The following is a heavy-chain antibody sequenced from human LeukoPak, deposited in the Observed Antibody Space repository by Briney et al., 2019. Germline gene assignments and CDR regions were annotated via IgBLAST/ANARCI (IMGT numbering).Heavy chain of an antibody. J-gene: IGHJ4*02. V-gene: IGHV1-18*01. CDR1: GHTFTSYD. CDR2: ISAYNGNT. Sequence: ASVKVSCKASGHTFTSYDISWVRQAPGQGLEWMGWISAYNGNTNYAQKLQGRVTMTTDTSTSTAYMELRSLRSDDTAVYYCARGLGGTENYYYDSSGYYFEDYWGQGTLVTVSS. D-gene: IGHD3-22*01. CDR3: ARGLGGTENYYYDSSGYYFEDY.